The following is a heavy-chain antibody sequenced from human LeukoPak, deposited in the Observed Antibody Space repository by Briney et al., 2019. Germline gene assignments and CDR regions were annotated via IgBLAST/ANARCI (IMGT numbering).Heavy chain of an antibody. CDR3: ARLPCYYGSGGSYYFDY. CDR2: IYYSGST. J-gene: IGHJ4*02. D-gene: IGHD3-10*01. CDR1: GGSISSSSYY. V-gene: IGHV4-39*01. Sequence: SETLSLTCTVSGGSISSSSYYWGWIRQPPGKGLEWIGSIYYSGSTYYNPSLKSRVTISVDTSKNQFSLKLSSVTAADTAVYYCARLPCYYGSGGSYYFDYWGQGTLVTVSS.